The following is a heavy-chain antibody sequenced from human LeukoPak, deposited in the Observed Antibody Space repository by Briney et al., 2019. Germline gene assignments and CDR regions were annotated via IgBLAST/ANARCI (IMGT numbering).Heavy chain of an antibody. CDR3: ARKVWWLRSYFDY. Sequence: SETLSLTCAVYGGSFSGYYWSWIRQPPGKGLEWIGEINHSGSTNYNPSLKSRVTISVDTSKNQFSLKLGSVTAADTAVYYCARKVWWLRSYFDYWGQGTLVTVSS. D-gene: IGHD5-12*01. CDR1: GGSFSGYY. V-gene: IGHV4-34*01. CDR2: INHSGST. J-gene: IGHJ4*02.